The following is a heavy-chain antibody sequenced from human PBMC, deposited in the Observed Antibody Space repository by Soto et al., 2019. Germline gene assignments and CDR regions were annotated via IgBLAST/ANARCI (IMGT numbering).Heavy chain of an antibody. CDR2: IYSGGST. J-gene: IGHJ4*02. V-gene: IGHV3-53*01. Sequence: EVHLVESGGGLIQPGGSLRLSCAASGFSVSANYMSWVSQAPGKGLEWVSAIYSGGSTVYADSVKGRFTISRDNSKNTLYLQMNSLRAEDTAVYSCARASSRWGSDAAHWGQGTLVTVSP. D-gene: IGHD3-16*01. CDR1: GFSVSANY. CDR3: ARASSRWGSDAAH.